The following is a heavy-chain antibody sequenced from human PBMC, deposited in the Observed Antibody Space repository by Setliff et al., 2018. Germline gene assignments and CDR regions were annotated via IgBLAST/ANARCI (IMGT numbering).Heavy chain of an antibody. CDR3: ARGRERGYNF. D-gene: IGHD5-18*01. Sequence: SCKASGYSFISYDINWVRQAPGQGLEWMGWMNPNSGNTGYAQKFQGRVTMTRNTSISTAYMELSSLRSEDTAVYYCARGRERGYNFWGQGTLVTVSS. V-gene: IGHV1-8*01. CDR1: GYSFISYD. CDR2: MNPNSGNT. J-gene: IGHJ4*02.